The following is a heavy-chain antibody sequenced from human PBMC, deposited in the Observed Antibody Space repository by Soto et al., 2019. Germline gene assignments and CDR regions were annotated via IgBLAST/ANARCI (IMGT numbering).Heavy chain of an antibody. D-gene: IGHD6-13*01. V-gene: IGHV3-7*05. CDR3: TRDDHYSSQD. Sequence: EVQLVESGGGLVQPGGSLRLSCAASGFTFSRYWMTWVRQAPGKGLEWVANIKQDGSEKYYVDSVKGRFTISRDNAENSLYLQMNRLRGEDTAVYYCTRDDHYSSQDWGQGTLVTVSS. CDR2: IKQDGSEK. CDR1: GFTFSRYW. J-gene: IGHJ4*02.